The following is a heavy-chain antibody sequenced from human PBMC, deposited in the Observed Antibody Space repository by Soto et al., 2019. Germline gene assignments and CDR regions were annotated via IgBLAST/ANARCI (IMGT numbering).Heavy chain of an antibody. Sequence: QVQLQQWGAGLLKPSETLSLTCAVYGGSFSGYYWSWIRQPPGKGLEWIGEINHSGSTNYNPSLKSRVTLSVDTSKNQFSLKLSSVTAADTAVYYCARVNRGIAVAGIISGWFDPWGQGTLVTVSS. CDR1: GGSFSGYY. D-gene: IGHD6-19*01. CDR3: ARVNRGIAVAGIISGWFDP. J-gene: IGHJ5*02. CDR2: INHSGST. V-gene: IGHV4-34*01.